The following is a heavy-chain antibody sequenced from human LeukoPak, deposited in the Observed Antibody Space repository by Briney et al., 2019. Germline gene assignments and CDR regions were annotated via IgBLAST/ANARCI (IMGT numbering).Heavy chain of an antibody. J-gene: IGHJ4*02. Sequence: GGSLRLSCAASGFTFSSYWMHWVRQALGEGLVWVSRINSDGSSTTYADSVKGRFTISRDNAKNTLYLQMNSLRAEDTAMYYCARALYGSGNYYYPGDYWGQGTLVTVSS. CDR2: INSDGSST. D-gene: IGHD3-10*01. V-gene: IGHV3-74*01. CDR1: GFTFSSYW. CDR3: ARALYGSGNYYYPGDY.